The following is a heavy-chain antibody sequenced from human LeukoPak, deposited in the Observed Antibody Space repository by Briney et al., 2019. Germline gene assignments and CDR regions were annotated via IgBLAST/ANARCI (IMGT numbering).Heavy chain of an antibody. J-gene: IGHJ4*02. CDR1: GGSISSGSYY. D-gene: IGHD2-15*01. Sequence: PSQTLSLTCTVSGGSISSGSYYWSWIRQPAGKGLEWIGRIYTSGSTNYNPSLKSRVTISVDTSKNQFSLKLSSVTAADTAVYYCARVWWEREDYGVDYWGQGTLVTVSS. V-gene: IGHV4-61*02. CDR3: ARVWWEREDYGVDY. CDR2: IYTSGST.